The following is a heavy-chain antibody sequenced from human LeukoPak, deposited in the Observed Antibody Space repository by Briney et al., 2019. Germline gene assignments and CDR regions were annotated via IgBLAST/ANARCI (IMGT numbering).Heavy chain of an antibody. J-gene: IGHJ4*02. D-gene: IGHD4-17*01. V-gene: IGHV3-21*01. CDR3: ARNYGDYVGLDY. CDR2: ISSSSSYI. CDR1: GFTFSSYS. Sequence: GGSLRLSCAASGFTFSSYSMNWVRQAPGKGLEWVSSISSSSSYIYYADSVKGRFTISRDNAKNSLYLQMNSLRAEDTAVYYCARNYGDYVGLDYWGQGTLVAVSS.